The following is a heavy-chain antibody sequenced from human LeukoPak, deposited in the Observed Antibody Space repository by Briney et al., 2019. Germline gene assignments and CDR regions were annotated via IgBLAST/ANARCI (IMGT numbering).Heavy chain of an antibody. V-gene: IGHV3-21*01. J-gene: IGHJ4*02. Sequence: GGSLRLSCAASGFTFSTYSMNWVRQAPGKGLEWVSSISSSSNYIYYADSVKGRFTISRDNAKNSLYLQMNSLRAEDTAVYYCASSVAGTRYFDYWGQGTLVTVSS. CDR2: ISSSSNYI. D-gene: IGHD6-19*01. CDR3: ASSVAGTRYFDY. CDR1: GFTFSTYS.